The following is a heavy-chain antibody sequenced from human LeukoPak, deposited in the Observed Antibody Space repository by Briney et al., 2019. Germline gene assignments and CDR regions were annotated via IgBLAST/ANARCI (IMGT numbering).Heavy chain of an antibody. CDR2: ISGSGAST. V-gene: IGHV3-23*01. Sequence: GGSLRLSCLTSGFTLSTNAMSWVRQAPGKGLEWISGISGSGASTYYADSVKGRFTISRDDSRNTLYLQMNSLRGDDTAVYYCARGGIAVAAFDYWGQGTLVTVSS. CDR3: ARGGIAVAAFDY. CDR1: GFTLSTNA. J-gene: IGHJ4*02. D-gene: IGHD6-19*01.